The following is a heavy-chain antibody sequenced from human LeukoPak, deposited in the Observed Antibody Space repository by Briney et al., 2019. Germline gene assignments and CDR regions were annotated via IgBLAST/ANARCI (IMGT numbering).Heavy chain of an antibody. D-gene: IGHD3-22*01. Sequence: SETLSLTCTVSGGSTSSGPYYWGWIRQPPGKGLEWIGNIYYGENTYYNPSLKSRVTMSVDTSKNQFSLKLSSVTTTDTAVYYCARAISYYDNSGYSYYFDYWGQGTLVPVSS. J-gene: IGHJ4*02. CDR2: IYYGENT. CDR1: GGSTSSGPYY. CDR3: ARAISYYDNSGYSYYFDY. V-gene: IGHV4-39*07.